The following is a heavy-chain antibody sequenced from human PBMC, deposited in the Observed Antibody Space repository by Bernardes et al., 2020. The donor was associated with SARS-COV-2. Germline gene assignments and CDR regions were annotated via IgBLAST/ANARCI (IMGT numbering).Heavy chain of an antibody. CDR3: ARQGGSGSSPDY. CDR2: IHYSGST. CDR1: GGSISSYH. D-gene: IGHD3-10*01. Sequence: SETLSLTCSVSGGSISSYHWSWIRQPPGKGLEWIGHIHYSGSTNYNPSLKSRVTISIDTSKNQFSLNLRSVTAADTAVYYCARQGGSGSSPDYWGQGTLVTVSS. J-gene: IGHJ4*02. V-gene: IGHV4-59*01.